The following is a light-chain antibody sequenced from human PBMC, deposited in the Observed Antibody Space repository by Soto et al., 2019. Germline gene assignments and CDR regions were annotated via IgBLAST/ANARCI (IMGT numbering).Light chain of an antibody. V-gene: IGKV3-15*01. CDR1: ESVGNN. J-gene: IGKJ2*01. CDR3: HQYNNWPSA. CDR2: GAS. Sequence: EIVMTQSPGALSVSPGERVTFSCRASESVGNNLAWYQQRPGQTPSLLIYGASIRAPGIPARFSGSGSGTEFTLTISSLQSEDFAVYYCHQYNNWPSAFGQGTKLDIK.